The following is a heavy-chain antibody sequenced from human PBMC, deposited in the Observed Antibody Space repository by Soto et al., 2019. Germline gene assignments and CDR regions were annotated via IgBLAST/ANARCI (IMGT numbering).Heavy chain of an antibody. CDR1: GFTFSSYA. CDR2: ISYDGSGK. J-gene: IGHJ6*02. V-gene: IGHV3-30-3*01. Sequence: PGGSLRLSCAASGFTFSSYAMHWVRQAPGKGLEWVAGISYDGSGKYYADSVKGRFTISRDNSKNTLYLQMNSLRAEDTAGYYCASEVGCDSSRWYPNYYYYYGMDVWGQGTTVTVSS. D-gene: IGHD6-13*01. CDR3: ASEVGCDSSRWYPNYYYYYGMDV.